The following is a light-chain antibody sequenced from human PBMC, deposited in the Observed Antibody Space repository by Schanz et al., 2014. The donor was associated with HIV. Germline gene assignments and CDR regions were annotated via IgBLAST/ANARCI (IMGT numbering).Light chain of an antibody. CDR2: KAS. Sequence: DIQMTQSPSTLSASVGDRVTITCRASQSISSWLAWYQQKPGKAPRLLIYKASTLEGGVPSRFSGSGSGTEFTLTISSLQPDDFATYYCQQYYSYPPTFGQGTKVEIK. CDR3: QQYYSYPPT. CDR1: QSISSW. J-gene: IGKJ1*01. V-gene: IGKV1-5*03.